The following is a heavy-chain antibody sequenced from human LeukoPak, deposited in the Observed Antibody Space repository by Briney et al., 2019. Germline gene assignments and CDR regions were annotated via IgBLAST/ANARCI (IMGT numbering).Heavy chain of an antibody. CDR3: ARDQGYYDRGNWFDP. D-gene: IGHD3-22*01. Sequence: GGSLRLSCAASGFTFSSYAMSWVRQAPGKGLEWVSAISGGGGSTYYADSVKGRFTISRDNSKNTLYLQMNSLRAEDTAVYYCARDQGYYDRGNWFDPWGQGTLVTVSS. J-gene: IGHJ5*02. CDR2: ISGGGGST. V-gene: IGHV3-23*01. CDR1: GFTFSSYA.